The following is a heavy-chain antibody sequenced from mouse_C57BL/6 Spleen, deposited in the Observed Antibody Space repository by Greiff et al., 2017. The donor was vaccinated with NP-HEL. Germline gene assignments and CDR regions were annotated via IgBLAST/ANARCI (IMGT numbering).Heavy chain of an antibody. CDR3: VRQRSNYYFDY. CDR1: GFSFNTYA. D-gene: IGHD2-5*01. Sequence: GGGLVQPKGSLKLSCAASGFSFNTYAMNWVRQAPGKGLEWVARIRSKSNNYATYYADSVKDRFTISRDDSKSMLYLQMNNLKTEDTAMYYCVRQRSNYYFDYWGQGTTLTVSS. V-gene: IGHV10-1*01. J-gene: IGHJ2*01. CDR2: IRSKSNNYAT.